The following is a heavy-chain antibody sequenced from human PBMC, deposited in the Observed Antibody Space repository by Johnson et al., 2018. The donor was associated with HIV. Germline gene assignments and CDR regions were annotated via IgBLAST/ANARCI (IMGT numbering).Heavy chain of an antibody. CDR1: GFTFSSYG. Sequence: VQLVESGGGVVQPGKSLRLSCAASGFTFSSYGMHWVRQAPGKGLVWVSAISGSGGSTYYADSVKGRFTISRDNSKNTLYLQMNSLRAEDTAVYYCAKEEGIAAAGGAFDIWGQGTMVTVSS. V-gene: IGHV3-23*04. J-gene: IGHJ3*02. D-gene: IGHD6-13*01. CDR2: ISGSGGST. CDR3: AKEEGIAAAGGAFDI.